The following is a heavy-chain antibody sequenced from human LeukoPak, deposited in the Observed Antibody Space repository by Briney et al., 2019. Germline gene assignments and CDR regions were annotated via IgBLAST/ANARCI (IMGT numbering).Heavy chain of an antibody. CDR1: GFTFSSYE. D-gene: IGHD1-1*01. CDR2: ISSSGETE. J-gene: IGHJ4*02. CDR3: ARDQYGTRLD. V-gene: IGHV3-48*03. Sequence: AGGSLRLSCAGSGFTFSSYEMNWVRQAPGKGLEWVSHISSSGETESYADFVEGRFTISRDNAKNSLSLQMNSLRAEDTAVYYCARDQYGTRLDWGPGTLVTVSS.